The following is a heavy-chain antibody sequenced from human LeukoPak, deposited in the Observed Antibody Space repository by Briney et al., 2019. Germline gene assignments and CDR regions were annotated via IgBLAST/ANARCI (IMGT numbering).Heavy chain of an antibody. CDR1: GFIFSSYA. D-gene: IGHD6-13*01. V-gene: IGHV3-23*01. CDR2: ISGSGGGT. J-gene: IGHJ4*02. Sequence: GGSLRLSCAASGFIFSSYAMSWVRQAPGKGRAWVSAISGSGGGTYYADSVKGRFTISRDNSKNTLYLQMNSLRAEDTAVYYCATRGAYSSSWSLHYWGQGTLVTVSS. CDR3: ATRGAYSSSWSLHY.